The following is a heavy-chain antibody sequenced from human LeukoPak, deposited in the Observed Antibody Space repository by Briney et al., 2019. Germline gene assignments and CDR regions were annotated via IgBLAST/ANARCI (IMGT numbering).Heavy chain of an antibody. D-gene: IGHD6-19*01. CDR3: ARPRHSSGLSYY. CDR2: ISSSSSYI. J-gene: IGHJ4*02. Sequence: GGSLRLSRAASGFTFSSYSMNWVRQAPGKGLEWVSSISSSSSYIYYADSVKGRFTISRDNAKNSLYLQMNSLRAEDTAAYYCARPRHSSGLSYYWGQGTLVTVSS. V-gene: IGHV3-21*01. CDR1: GFTFSSYS.